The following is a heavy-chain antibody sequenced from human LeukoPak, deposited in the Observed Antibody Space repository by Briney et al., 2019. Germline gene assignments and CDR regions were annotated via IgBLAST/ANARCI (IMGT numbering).Heavy chain of an antibody. CDR1: GFTFSSYS. D-gene: IGHD3-10*01. CDR3: ARGSQLYYGSGSYYIYYYYMDV. Sequence: GGSLRLSCAASGFTFSSYSMNWVRQAPGKGLEWVSSISSSSSYIYYADSVKGRFTISRDNAKNSLYLQMNSLRAEDTAVYYCARGSQLYYGSGSYYIYYYYMDVWGKGTTVTVSS. CDR2: ISSSSSYI. V-gene: IGHV3-21*01. J-gene: IGHJ6*03.